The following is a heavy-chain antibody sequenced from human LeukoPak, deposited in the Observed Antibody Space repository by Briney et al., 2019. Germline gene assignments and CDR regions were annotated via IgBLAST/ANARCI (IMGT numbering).Heavy chain of an antibody. Sequence: GGSLRLSCAASRFSFSNYAMHWVRQAPGRGLEWVANIKQDGSEKYYVDSVKGRFTTSRDNAKNSLYLQMDSLRAEDTAVYYCAREGRGYKVAKFDYWGQGTLVTVSS. V-gene: IGHV3-7*01. D-gene: IGHD3-22*01. J-gene: IGHJ4*02. CDR1: RFSFSNYA. CDR2: IKQDGSEK. CDR3: AREGRGYKVAKFDY.